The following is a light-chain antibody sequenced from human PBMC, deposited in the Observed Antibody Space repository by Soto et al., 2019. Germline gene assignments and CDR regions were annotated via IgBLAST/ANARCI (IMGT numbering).Light chain of an antibody. CDR3: QQYHNLWT. CDR1: HYVYSN. Sequence: EIVMTQSPDTLSVSPGERATLSCTASHYVYSNVAWFQQRPGQAPRLLIYRASTRATGTPARFSGSGSATEFTLTITRRQSEDFALYYFQQYHNLWTFGQGTEVEIK. CDR2: RAS. J-gene: IGKJ1*01. V-gene: IGKV3-15*01.